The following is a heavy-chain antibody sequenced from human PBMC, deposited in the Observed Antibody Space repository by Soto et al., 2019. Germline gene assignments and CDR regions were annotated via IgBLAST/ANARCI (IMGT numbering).Heavy chain of an antibody. CDR2: ISWNSGSI. CDR3: AKAIGYCTNGVCGDAFDI. V-gene: IGHV3-9*01. D-gene: IGHD2-8*01. Sequence: EVQLVESGGGLVQPGRSLRLSCAASGFTFDDYVMHWVRQAPGKGLEWVSGISWNSGSIGYADSVKGRFTISRDNAKNYLYLQRNSLRAEDTALYYCAKAIGYCTNGVCGDAFDIWGQGTMVTVSS. J-gene: IGHJ3*02. CDR1: GFTFDDYV.